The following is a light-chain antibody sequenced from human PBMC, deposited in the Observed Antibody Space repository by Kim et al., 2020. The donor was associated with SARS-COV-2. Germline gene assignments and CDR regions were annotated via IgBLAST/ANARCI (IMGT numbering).Light chain of an antibody. CDR3: AAWDDSLSGVV. V-gene: IGLV1-47*01. CDR1: SSNVVINA. Sequence: GQRITISSSGSSSNVVINAVSWYQHLPGTAPKLLTYRDSQRPSGVPDRFSGSKSGTSASLAISGLRSEDEADYYCAAWDDSLSGVVFGGGTQLTVL. J-gene: IGLJ2*01. CDR2: RDS.